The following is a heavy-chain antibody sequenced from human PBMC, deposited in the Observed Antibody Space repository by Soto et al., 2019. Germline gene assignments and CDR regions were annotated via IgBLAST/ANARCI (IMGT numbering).Heavy chain of an antibody. J-gene: IGHJ3*02. CDR1: GGSISSSSYY. D-gene: IGHD2-2*01. CDR2: LYYSGST. CDR3: AKKYCTSTSCNDAFDI. Sequence: PSETLSLTCTVSGGSISSSSYYWGWIRQPPGKGLEWIGYLYYSGSTYYNPSLKGRVTISVDTSKNQFSLRLSSVTAADTAVYYCAKKYCTSTSCNDAFDIWGQGTMVTVSS. V-gene: IGHV4-39*07.